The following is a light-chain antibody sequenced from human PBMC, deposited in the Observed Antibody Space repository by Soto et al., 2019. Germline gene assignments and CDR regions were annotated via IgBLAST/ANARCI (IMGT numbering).Light chain of an antibody. Sequence: DIQMTQSPSFVSASVGDRVTITCRASQGINNWLAWYQQKPGKVPKLLIYNTFTLQSGVPSRFSGSVFGADFTLTISSLQPEDFATYYCQQASGFPLTFGGRTKVELK. CDR1: QGINNW. CDR3: QQASGFPLT. J-gene: IGKJ4*01. V-gene: IGKV1-12*01. CDR2: NTF.